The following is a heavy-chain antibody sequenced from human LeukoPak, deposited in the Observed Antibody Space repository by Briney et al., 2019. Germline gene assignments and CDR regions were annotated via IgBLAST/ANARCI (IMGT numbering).Heavy chain of an antibody. V-gene: IGHV4-4*09. D-gene: IGHD3-3*01. CDR1: GGSISNYY. CDR2: IHTSGTS. CDR3: ASLSAAMHLGAFDI. J-gene: IGHJ3*02. Sequence: SETLSLTCAVSGGSISNYYWSWIRQPPGKGLEWIGYIHTSGTSNQNPSLKSRVTISVDTSKNHYSLSLRSVTAADTAVYFCASLSAAMHLGAFDIWGQGTMVTVPS.